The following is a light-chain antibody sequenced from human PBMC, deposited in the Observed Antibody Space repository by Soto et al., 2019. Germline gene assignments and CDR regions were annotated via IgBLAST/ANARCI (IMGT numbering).Light chain of an antibody. CDR1: QSVSSSY. Sequence: EIVLTQSPGTLSLSPGERATISCRASQSVSSSYLAWYQQKPGQAPRLLIYGASSRATGIPDRFSGSGSGTDFTLTINTLEPEDFAVYYCQQYGSPPTFGGGTKVEIK. CDR3: QQYGSPPT. J-gene: IGKJ4*01. V-gene: IGKV3-20*01. CDR2: GAS.